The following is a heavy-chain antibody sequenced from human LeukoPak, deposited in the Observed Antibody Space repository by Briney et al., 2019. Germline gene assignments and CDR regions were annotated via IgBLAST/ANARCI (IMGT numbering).Heavy chain of an antibody. CDR3: AKSHYNILNYSYYYYGIDV. D-gene: IGHD3-9*01. V-gene: IGHV3-30*18. CDR1: GFTFSSYG. Sequence: SDVRLPCSSSGFTFSSYGMHSVGPAPSKGLEWVEVSSYDGSNKYYEDSVQGHFTNSRDNSKNTLYMQMNSLRAEDTGVYYFAKSHYNILNYSYYYYGIDVWGQGATVTVSS. J-gene: IGHJ6*02. CDR2: SSYDGSNK.